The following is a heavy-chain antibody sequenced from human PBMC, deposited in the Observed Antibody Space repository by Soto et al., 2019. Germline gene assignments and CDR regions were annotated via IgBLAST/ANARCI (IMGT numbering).Heavy chain of an antibody. J-gene: IGHJ6*02. CDR2: IIPIFGTA. D-gene: IGHD3-22*01. Sequence: QVQLVQSGAEVKKPGSSVKVSCKASGGTFSSYAISWVRQAPGQGLEWMGGIIPIFGTANYAQKFQGRVTITADESTSTAYMELSSLRSEDTAVYYWARSYDSSGYYPEAWGYGMDVWGQGTTVTVSS. CDR1: GGTFSSYA. V-gene: IGHV1-69*01. CDR3: ARSYDSSGYYPEAWGYGMDV.